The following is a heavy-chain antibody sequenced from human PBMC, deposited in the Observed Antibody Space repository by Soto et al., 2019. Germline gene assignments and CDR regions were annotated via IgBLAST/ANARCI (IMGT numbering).Heavy chain of an antibody. CDR3: ARGPAQFDP. J-gene: IGHJ5*02. V-gene: IGHV1-69*10. Sequence: GASVKVSCKASGGSFSSLVISWLLQAPGQGPEWMGGINPMLGVANFAQKFQDRVTITADESTTTAYMELSSLRSEDTAVYYCARGPAQFDPWGQGTLVTVSS. CDR2: INPMLGVA. D-gene: IGHD2-2*01. CDR1: GGSFSSLV.